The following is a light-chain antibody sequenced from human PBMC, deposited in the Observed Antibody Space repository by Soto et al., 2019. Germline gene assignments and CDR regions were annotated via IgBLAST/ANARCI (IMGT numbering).Light chain of an antibody. V-gene: IGLV4-60*02. CDR1: SGHSSYI. Sequence: QSVLTQSSSASASLGSSVKLTCTLSSGHSSYIIAWHQQQPGKAPRYLMKLEGSGSYNKGSGVPDRFSGSSSGADRYLTISNLQFEDAADYYCETWDSNTRVFGGGIKLTVL. J-gene: IGLJ3*02. CDR3: ETWDSNTRV. CDR2: LEGSGSY.